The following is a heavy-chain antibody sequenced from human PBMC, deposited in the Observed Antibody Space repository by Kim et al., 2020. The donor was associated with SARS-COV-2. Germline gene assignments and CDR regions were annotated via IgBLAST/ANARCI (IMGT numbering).Heavy chain of an antibody. V-gene: IGHV3-30*01. J-gene: IGHJ4*02. CDR3: AREGSIAAAGTFDY. Sequence: DSVKGRFTISRDNSKNTLYLQMNSLRAEDTAVYYCAREGSIAAAGTFDYWGQGTLVTVSS. D-gene: IGHD6-13*01.